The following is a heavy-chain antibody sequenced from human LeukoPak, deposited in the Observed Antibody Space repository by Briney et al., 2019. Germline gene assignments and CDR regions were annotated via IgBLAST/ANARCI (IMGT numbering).Heavy chain of an antibody. J-gene: IGHJ1*01. V-gene: IGHV3-30*04. CDR1: GFTFSTYA. CDR2: ISYDGSNK. CDR3: ARVRYSGYDFQPSAEYFHH. Sequence: GGSLRLSCAASGFTFSTYAMHWVRQAPGKGLDWVAVISYDGSNKYHADSVKGRFTISRDNSENTLYLQMNSLRAEDTAVCYCARVRYSGYDFQPSAEYFHHWGQGTLVTVSS. D-gene: IGHD5-12*01.